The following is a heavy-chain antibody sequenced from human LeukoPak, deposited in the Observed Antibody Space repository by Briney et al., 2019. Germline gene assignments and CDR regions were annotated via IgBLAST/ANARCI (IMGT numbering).Heavy chain of an antibody. J-gene: IGHJ4*02. Sequence: GASVKVSCKASGYTFTGYYMHWVRQAPGQGLEWMGRITPNSGGTNYAQKFQGRVTMTRDTSISTAYMGLSRLRSDDTAVYYCTTVTTSDYWGQGTLVTVSS. CDR2: ITPNSGGT. CDR1: GYTFTGYY. CDR3: TTVTTSDY. V-gene: IGHV1-2*06. D-gene: IGHD4-17*01.